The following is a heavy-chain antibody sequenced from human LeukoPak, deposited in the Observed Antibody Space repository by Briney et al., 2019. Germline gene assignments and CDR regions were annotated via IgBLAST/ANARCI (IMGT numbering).Heavy chain of an antibody. D-gene: IGHD2-21*02. V-gene: IGHV4-59*11. J-gene: IGHJ4*02. CDR3: ARGGDYRPFDY. CDR2: IYYSGST. Sequence: SETLSLTCTVSGGSISSHYWSWIRQPPGKGLEWIGYIYYSGSTNYNPSLKSRVTISVDTSKNQFSLKLSSVTAVDTAVYYCARGGDYRPFDYWGQGTLVTVSS. CDR1: GGSISSHY.